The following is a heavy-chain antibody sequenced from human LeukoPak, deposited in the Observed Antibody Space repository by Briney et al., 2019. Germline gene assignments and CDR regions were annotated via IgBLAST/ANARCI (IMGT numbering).Heavy chain of an antibody. CDR2: ISYDGSNK. V-gene: IGHV3-30*03. CDR1: GFTFTNAW. Sequence: GGSLRLSCAASGFTFTNAWMNWVRQAPGKGLEWVAVISYDGSNKYYADSVKGRFTISRDNSKNTLYLQMNSLRAEDTAVYYCARGYGGNPLDYWGQGTLVTVSS. CDR3: ARGYGGNPLDY. D-gene: IGHD4-23*01. J-gene: IGHJ4*02.